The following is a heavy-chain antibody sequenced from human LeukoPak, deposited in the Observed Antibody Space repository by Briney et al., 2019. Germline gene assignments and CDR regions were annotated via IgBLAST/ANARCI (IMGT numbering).Heavy chain of an antibody. J-gene: IGHJ5*02. CDR1: GGSISSYY. V-gene: IGHV4-59*13. CDR2: IYYSGST. CDR3: ARVGRFGDWFDP. Sequence: SETLSLTCTVSGGSISSYYWSLIRQPPGKGLEWIGYIYYSGSTNYNPSLKSRVTISVDTSKNQFSLKLSSVTAADTAVYYCARVGRFGDWFDPWGQGTLVTVSS. D-gene: IGHD3-10*01.